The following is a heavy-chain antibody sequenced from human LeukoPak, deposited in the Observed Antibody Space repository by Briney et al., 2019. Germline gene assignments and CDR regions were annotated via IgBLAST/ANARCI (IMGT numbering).Heavy chain of an antibody. CDR3: ARVTVTTFYYYYYMDV. Sequence: GGSLRLSCTVSGFTVSSNSMSWVRQAPGKGLEWVSFIYSDNTHYSDSVKGRFTISRDNAKNSLYLQMNSLRAEDTAVYYCARVTVTTFYYYYYMDVWGKGTTVTVSS. CDR2: IYSDNT. CDR1: GFTVSSNS. D-gene: IGHD4-17*01. V-gene: IGHV3-53*01. J-gene: IGHJ6*03.